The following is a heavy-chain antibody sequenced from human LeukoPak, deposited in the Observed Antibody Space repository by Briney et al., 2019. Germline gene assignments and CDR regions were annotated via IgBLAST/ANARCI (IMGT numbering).Heavy chain of an antibody. CDR2: IFTSGSP. D-gene: IGHD3-10*01. CDR1: GGFISSGTHY. J-gene: IGHJ6*02. CDR3: AKTKSGSGSYSPLYYYGMDV. Sequence: SQTLSLTCDVSGGFISSGTHYWTWIRQPVGKGLEWLGRIFTSGSPTYSSSLKSRLTISIDKSKNQFFLKLSSVTAADTAVYYCAKTKSGSGSYSPLYYYGMDVWGQGTTVTVSS. V-gene: IGHV4-61*02.